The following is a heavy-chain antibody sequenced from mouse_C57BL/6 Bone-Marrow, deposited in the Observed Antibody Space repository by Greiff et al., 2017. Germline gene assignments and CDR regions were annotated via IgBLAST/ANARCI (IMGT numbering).Heavy chain of an antibody. CDR1: GYTFTSYG. J-gene: IGHJ2*01. V-gene: IGHV1-81*01. D-gene: IGHD1-1*01. CDR3: ARPRNYVVDY. CDR2: IYPRSGST. Sequence: QVHVKQSGAELARPGASVKLSCKASGYTFTSYGISWVKQRPGQGLEWIGEIYPRSGSTYYNEKFKGKATLTADKSSSTAYMELRSLTSEDSAVYFCARPRNYVVDYWGQGTTLTVSS.